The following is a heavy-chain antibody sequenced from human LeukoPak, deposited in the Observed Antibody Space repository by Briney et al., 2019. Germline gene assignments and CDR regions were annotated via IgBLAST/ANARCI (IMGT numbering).Heavy chain of an antibody. CDR2: IDVGSGNT. CDR1: GFSFTSSV. D-gene: IGHD6-13*01. J-gene: IGHJ6*03. CDR3: AAGLGAAAGLYYYYYMDV. V-gene: IGHV1-58*02. Sequence: GASVKVSCKASGFSFTSSVMQGLRQARGQRVEGIGWIDVGSGNTNYAQKFQERVTITRDMSRSTAYLELSSLRSEDPAVYYCAAGLGAAAGLYYYYYMDVWGKGTTVTASS.